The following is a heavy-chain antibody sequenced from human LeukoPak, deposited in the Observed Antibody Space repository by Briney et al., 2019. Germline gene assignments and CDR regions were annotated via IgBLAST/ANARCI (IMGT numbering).Heavy chain of an antibody. Sequence: GSLRLSCAASGFTFSSYSMNWVRQAPGKGLEWIGSIYYSGSTYYNPSLKSRVTISVDTSKNQFSLKLSSVTAADTAVYYCARVPILTGYYDYYYYMDVWGKGTTVTVSS. J-gene: IGHJ6*03. CDR1: GFTFSSYS. CDR2: IYYSGST. V-gene: IGHV4-39*07. CDR3: ARVPILTGYYDYYYYMDV. D-gene: IGHD3-9*01.